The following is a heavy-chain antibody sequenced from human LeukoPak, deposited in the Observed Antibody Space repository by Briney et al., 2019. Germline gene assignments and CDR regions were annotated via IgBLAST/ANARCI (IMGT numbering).Heavy chain of an antibody. D-gene: IGHD6-19*01. V-gene: IGHV3-66*01. CDR1: GFTVSSDF. CDR3: AKPGYTSGWNGGFHH. CDR2: IYSGGST. Sequence: GGSLRLSCAASGFTVSSDFMSWVRQAPGKGLEWVSVIYSGGSTYYADSVKGRFTISRDNSKNTLYLQMTSLRVEDTAVYYCAKPGYTSGWNGGFHHWGQGPLVTVSS. J-gene: IGHJ1*01.